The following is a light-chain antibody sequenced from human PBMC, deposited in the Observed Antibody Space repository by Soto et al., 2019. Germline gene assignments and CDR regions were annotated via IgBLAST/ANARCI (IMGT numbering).Light chain of an antibody. CDR1: SGHSSYA. V-gene: IGLV4-69*01. J-gene: IGLJ3*02. CDR2: LNSDGSH. Sequence: QPVLTQSPSASASLGASAKLTCTLSSGHSSYAIAWLQQQPEKGPRYLMKLNSDGSHSKGDGIPDRFSGSSSGAERYLTISSLQSEDEADYYCQTWGSGTWVFGGGTKLTVL. CDR3: QTWGSGTWV.